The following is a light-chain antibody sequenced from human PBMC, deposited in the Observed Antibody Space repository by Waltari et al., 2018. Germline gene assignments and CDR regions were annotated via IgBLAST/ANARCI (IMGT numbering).Light chain of an antibody. CDR3: SSYTSTNTPYV. V-gene: IGLV2-14*03. J-gene: IGLJ1*01. CDR2: DVS. CDR1: TSDIGPYSF. Sequence: QSALTQPASVSGSPGQSITISCAGTTSDIGPYSFVSWSQQHPGKAPKLITFDVSNRPSGFSNRFSGSKSGNTASLTISGLQADDEAIYFCSSYTSTNTPYVFGTGTEVSFL.